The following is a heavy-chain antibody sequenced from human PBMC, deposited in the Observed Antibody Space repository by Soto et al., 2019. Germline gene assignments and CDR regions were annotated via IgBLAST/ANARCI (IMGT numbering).Heavy chain of an antibody. CDR3: ARDLGVAAISNYYYYGMDV. V-gene: IGHV4-59*01. J-gene: IGHJ6*02. Sequence: SETLSLTCTVSGGSISSYYWSWIRQPPGKGLEWIGYIYYSGSTNYNPSLKSRVTISVDTSKNQFSLKLSSVTAADTAVYYCARDLGVAAISNYYYYGMDVWGQGTTVTVS. CDR1: GGSISSYY. D-gene: IGHD3-16*01. CDR2: IYYSGST.